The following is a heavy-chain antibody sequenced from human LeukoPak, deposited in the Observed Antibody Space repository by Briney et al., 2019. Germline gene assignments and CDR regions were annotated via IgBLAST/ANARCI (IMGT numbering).Heavy chain of an antibody. CDR2: INPSSGST. CDR3: ARVLGAHRYGSIDH. V-gene: IGHV1-46*01. CDR1: GYTFTTYY. Sequence: ASVKVSCKASGYTFTTYYMHWVRQAPGQGLEWMGIINPSSGSTSYAQKFQGRVTMTRDTSTSTVYMELSSLRSEDTAIYYCARVLGAHRYGSIDHWGQGTLVTASA. D-gene: IGHD5-18*01. J-gene: IGHJ4*02.